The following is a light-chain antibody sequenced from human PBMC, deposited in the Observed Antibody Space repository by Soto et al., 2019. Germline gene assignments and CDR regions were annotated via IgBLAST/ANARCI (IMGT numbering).Light chain of an antibody. CDR3: SSYTSSTTLSVV. CDR1: SSDVGGYNY. V-gene: IGLV2-14*01. Sequence: QSALTQPASVSGSPGQSITISCTGTSSDVGGYNYVSWYQQHPGKAPKLLFSGVTNRPAGVSNRFSGSKSGNTASLTISGLQAEDEDDYYCSSYTSSTTLSVVVGGGTKLTVL. CDR2: GVT. J-gene: IGLJ2*01.